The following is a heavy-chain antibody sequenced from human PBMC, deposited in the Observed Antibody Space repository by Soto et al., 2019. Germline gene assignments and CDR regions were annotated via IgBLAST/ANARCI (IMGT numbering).Heavy chain of an antibody. V-gene: IGHV4-59*01. CDR3: ARDQLNSGQQDGNWFDP. Sequence: PSETLSLTCTVSGGSISSYYWSWIRQPPGKGLEWIGCIYYSGSTNYNPSLKSRVTISIDTSKSQFSLRLRSVTAADTAVYYCARDQLNSGQQDGNWFDPWGQGTLVTVSS. D-gene: IGHD6-13*01. CDR1: GGSISSYY. CDR2: IYYSGST. J-gene: IGHJ5*02.